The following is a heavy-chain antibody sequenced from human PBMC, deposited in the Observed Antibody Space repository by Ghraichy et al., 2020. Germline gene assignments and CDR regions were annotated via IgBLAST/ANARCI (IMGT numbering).Heavy chain of an antibody. CDR1: GGTFSSYS. J-gene: IGHJ6*02. CDR2: ITPISNIA. CDR3: ASDPITMVRGVIKDRYGMDV. Sequence: SVKVSCKASGGTFSSYSISWVRQAPGQGLEWMGRITPISNIANYAQKFQGRVTITADKSTSTAYMDLSSLRSEDTALYYCASDPITMVRGVIKDRYGMDVWGQGTTVTVSS. D-gene: IGHD3-10*01. V-gene: IGHV1-69*04.